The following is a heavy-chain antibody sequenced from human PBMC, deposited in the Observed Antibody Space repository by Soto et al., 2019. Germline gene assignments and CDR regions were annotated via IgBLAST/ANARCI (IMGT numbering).Heavy chain of an antibody. CDR3: ARDKAIVVVVARGYYYYGMDV. CDR1: GFTFSSYA. D-gene: IGHD2-15*01. CDR2: ISYDGSNK. Sequence: SGGSLRLSCAASGFTFSSYAMHWVRQAPGKGLEWVAVISYDGSNKYYADSVKGRFTISRDNSKNTLYLQMNSLRAEDTAVYYCARDKAIVVVVARGYYYYGMDVWGQGTTVTVSS. V-gene: IGHV3-30-3*01. J-gene: IGHJ6*02.